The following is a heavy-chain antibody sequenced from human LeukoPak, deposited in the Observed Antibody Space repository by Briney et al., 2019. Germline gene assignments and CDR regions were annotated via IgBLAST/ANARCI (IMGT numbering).Heavy chain of an antibody. CDR1: GFTFSSYA. D-gene: IGHD3-3*01. V-gene: IGHV3-30-3*01. Sequence: EGSLRLSCAASGFTFSSYAMHRVRQAPGKGLEGLAVISYDGSNKYYADSVKGRFTISRDNSKNTLYLQMNSLRAEDTAVYYCARSITIFGVGWTGFDYWGQGTLVTVSS. CDR2: ISYDGSNK. J-gene: IGHJ4*02. CDR3: ARSITIFGVGWTGFDY.